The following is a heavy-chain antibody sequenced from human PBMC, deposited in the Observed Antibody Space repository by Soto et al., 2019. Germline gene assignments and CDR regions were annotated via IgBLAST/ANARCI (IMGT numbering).Heavy chain of an antibody. CDR3: ARSYSSGWGPFDY. Sequence: SETLSLTCAVSGGSISSGGYSWSWIRQPPGKGLEWIGYIYHSGSTYYNPSLKSRVTISVDRSKNQFSLKLSSVTAADTAVYYCARSYSSGWGPFDYWGQGTQVTVSS. V-gene: IGHV4-30-2*01. CDR1: GGSISSGGYS. D-gene: IGHD6-19*01. CDR2: IYHSGST. J-gene: IGHJ4*02.